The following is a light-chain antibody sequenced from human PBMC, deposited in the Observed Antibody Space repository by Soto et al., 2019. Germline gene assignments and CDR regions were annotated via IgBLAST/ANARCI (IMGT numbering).Light chain of an antibody. CDR2: GAS. V-gene: IGKV3-20*01. J-gene: IGKJ2*01. CDR1: QSLSSSQ. CDR3: QQDGQSPYT. Sequence: EIVMPHCPGMRSMSPRASATLSCRASQSLSSSQLAWYQQKPGRAPRLLIYGASSRATGIPDRFSGSGSGTDFTLTMTRLEPEDSAVYYCQQDGQSPYTVGQGTKVDIK.